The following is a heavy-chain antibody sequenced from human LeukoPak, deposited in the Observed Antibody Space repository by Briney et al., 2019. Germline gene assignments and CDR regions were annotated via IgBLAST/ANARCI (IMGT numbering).Heavy chain of an antibody. CDR3: ARLRTTRGPVTVTRFYPGSPNWFDP. CDR2: IYPADSDT. CDR1: GYDFTTYW. J-gene: IGHJ5*02. Sequence: PGGSLKISCKGSGYDFTTYWIGWVRQLPGKGLEWMGVIYPADSDTTYSPSFQGQVTISTDKSISIAYLQWSSLKASDTAMYYCARLRTTRGPVTVTRFYPGSPNWFDPWGQGTLVTVSS. V-gene: IGHV5-51*01. D-gene: IGHD4-17*01.